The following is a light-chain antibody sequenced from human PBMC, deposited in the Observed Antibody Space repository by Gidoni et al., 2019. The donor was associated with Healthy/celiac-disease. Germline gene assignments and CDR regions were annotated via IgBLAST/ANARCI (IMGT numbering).Light chain of an antibody. J-gene: IGKJ4*01. V-gene: IGKV4-1*01. Sequence: DIVMTQSPDSLAVSLGERATINCKSSQSVLYSSNNQNYLTWYQQKPGQPPKLLIYWASTRESGVPVRFSGSGSGTDFTLTISSLQAEDVAVYYCQQYYSTPLTFGGGTKVEIK. CDR3: QQYYSTPLT. CDR1: QSVLYSSNNQNY. CDR2: WAS.